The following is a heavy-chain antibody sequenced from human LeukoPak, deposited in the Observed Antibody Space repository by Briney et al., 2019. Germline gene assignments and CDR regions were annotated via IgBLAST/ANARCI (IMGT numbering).Heavy chain of an antibody. J-gene: IGHJ4*02. CDR2: IVNDGSGA. Sequence: PGGSLRLSCAASGFTFSSHWMHWVRQAPGKGLVWISRIVNDGSGATYVDSVKGRFTTSRDNAKNTLFLQMNSLRAEDTAAYYCVRDSPHSGFNIDFDYWGQGTLVTVSS. D-gene: IGHD2-15*01. CDR1: GFTFSSHW. CDR3: VRDSPHSGFNIDFDY. V-gene: IGHV3-74*01.